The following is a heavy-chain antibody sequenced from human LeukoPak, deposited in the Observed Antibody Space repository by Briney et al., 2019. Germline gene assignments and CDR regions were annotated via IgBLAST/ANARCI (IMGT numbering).Heavy chain of an antibody. CDR1: GFSSSSHW. D-gene: IGHD5-18*01. CDR2: ISGSGGST. Sequence: GGSLRLSCTASGFSSSSHWMSWVRQTPGKGLEWVSAISGSGGSTYYADSVKGRFTISRDNSKNTLYLQMNSLRAEDTAVYYCAKDPRDTAMVTFYFDYWGQGTLVTVSS. CDR3: AKDPRDTAMVTFYFDY. J-gene: IGHJ4*02. V-gene: IGHV3-23*01.